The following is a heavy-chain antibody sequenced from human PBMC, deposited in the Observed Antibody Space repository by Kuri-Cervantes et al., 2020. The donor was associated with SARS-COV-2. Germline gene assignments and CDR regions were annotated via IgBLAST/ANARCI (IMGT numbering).Heavy chain of an antibody. D-gene: IGHD6-13*01. CDR2: IIPIFGTA. Sequence: SVKVSCKASGYTFTSYYMHWVRQAPGQGLEWMGGIIPIFGTANYAQKFQGRVTITADESTSTAYMELSSLRSEDTAVYYCARESFGPIAAAGTRGYGMDVWGQGDMVTVSS. V-gene: IGHV1-69*13. CDR3: ARESFGPIAAAGTRGYGMDV. J-gene: IGHJ6*02. CDR1: GYTFTSYY.